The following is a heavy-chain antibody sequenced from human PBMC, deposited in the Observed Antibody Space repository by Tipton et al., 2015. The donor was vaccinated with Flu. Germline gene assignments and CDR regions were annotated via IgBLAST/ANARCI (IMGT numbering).Heavy chain of an antibody. J-gene: IGHJ4*02. CDR2: IYTSGNT. V-gene: IGHV4-4*07. D-gene: IGHD6-6*01. Sequence: LSCNVSGGSLSGYYWSWIRQPAGKGLEWIGRIYTSGNTNYSPSLKSRVTMSVDTSKNQFSLKLSSMTAADTAVYYCAREGRREQLALDYWGQGTLVTVSS. CDR3: AREGRREQLALDY. CDR1: GGSLSGYY.